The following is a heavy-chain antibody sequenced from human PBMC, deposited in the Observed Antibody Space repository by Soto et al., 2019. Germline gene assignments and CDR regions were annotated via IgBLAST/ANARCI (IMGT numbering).Heavy chain of an antibody. V-gene: IGHV4-34*01. CDR3: ARGYLPTNWFDS. CDR1: GGSFSGYY. CDR2: INHSGST. D-gene: IGHD1-1*01. J-gene: IGHJ5*01. Sequence: PSETLSLTCAVYGGSFSGYYWSWIRQPPGKGLEWIGEINHSGSTNYNPSLKSRVTISVDTSKNQFSLKLSSVTAADTAVYYCARGYLPTNWFDSWGQGTLVTVSS.